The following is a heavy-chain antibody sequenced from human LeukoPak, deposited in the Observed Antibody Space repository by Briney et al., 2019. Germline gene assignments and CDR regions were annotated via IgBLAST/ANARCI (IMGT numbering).Heavy chain of an antibody. CDR2: IYYSGST. CDR1: GGSVSSGSNY. J-gene: IGHJ2*01. D-gene: IGHD5-24*01. Sequence: SETLSLTCTVSGGSVSSGSNYWSWIRQPPGKGLEWVGYIYYSGSTNSNPSLKSRVTISIDTSKNQVSLKLRSVTAADTAVYYCARPLGNGFSYWYFDLWGRGTLVTVS. V-gene: IGHV4-61*01. CDR3: ARPLGNGFSYWYFDL.